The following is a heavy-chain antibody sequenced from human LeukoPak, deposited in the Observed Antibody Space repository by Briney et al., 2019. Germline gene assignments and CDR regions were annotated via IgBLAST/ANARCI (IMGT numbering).Heavy chain of an antibody. J-gene: IGHJ4*02. Sequence: GGSLRLSCAASGFTFSSYSMTWVRQAPGKGLEWVSYISSSSSTIYYADSVKGRFTISRDNAKNSPYLQMNSLRAEDTAVYYCAREWDYWGQGTLVTVSS. V-gene: IGHV3-48*01. CDR3: AREWDY. CDR2: ISSSSSTI. CDR1: GFTFSSYS.